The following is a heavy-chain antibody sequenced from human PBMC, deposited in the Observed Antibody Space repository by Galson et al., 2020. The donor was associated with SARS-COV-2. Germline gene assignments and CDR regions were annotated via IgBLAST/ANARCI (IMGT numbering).Heavy chain of an antibody. CDR3: AREGRGGGFDY. V-gene: IGHV4-59*01. J-gene: IGHJ4*02. D-gene: IGHD3-16*01. CDR2: IYYSGST. CDR1: GGSISSYY. Sequence: ETLSLTCTVSGGSISSYYWSWIRQPPGKGLEWIGYIYYSGSTNYNPSLKSRVTISVDTSKNQFSLKLSSVTAADTAVYYCAREGRGGGFDYWGQGTLVTVSS.